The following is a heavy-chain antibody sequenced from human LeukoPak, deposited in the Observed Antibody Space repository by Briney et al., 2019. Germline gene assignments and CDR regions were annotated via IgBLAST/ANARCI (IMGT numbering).Heavy chain of an antibody. CDR1: GYTFTSYY. Sequence: ASVKVSCKASGYTFTSYYMHWVRQAPGQGLEWMGVINPSGGSTSYAQKFQGRVTMTRDTSTSTVYMELSSLRSEDTAVYYCARVTGSGGSCYWGQGTLVTVSS. V-gene: IGHV1-46*01. D-gene: IGHD2-15*01. J-gene: IGHJ4*02. CDR2: INPSGGST. CDR3: ARVTGSGGSCY.